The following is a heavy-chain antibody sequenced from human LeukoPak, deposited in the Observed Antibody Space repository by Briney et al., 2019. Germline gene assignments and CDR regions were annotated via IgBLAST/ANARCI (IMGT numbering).Heavy chain of an antibody. CDR1: GYTFTSYD. J-gene: IGHJ6*03. Sequence: ASVKVSCKASGYTFTSYDINWVRQATGQGLEWMGWMNTNSGNTGYAQKFQGRVTITRNTSISTAYMELSSLRSEDTAVYYCGRGRRWFPERKKNLDFGSGYYMDVWGKGTTVTVSS. V-gene: IGHV1-8*03. D-gene: IGHD3-10*01. CDR3: GRGRRWFPERKKNLDFGSGYYMDV. CDR2: MNTNSGNT.